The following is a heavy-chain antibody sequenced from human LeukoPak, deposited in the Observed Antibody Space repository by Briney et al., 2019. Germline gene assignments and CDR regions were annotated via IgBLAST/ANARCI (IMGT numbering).Heavy chain of an antibody. CDR2: INPNSGDT. CDR3: AKNPYEYYFDY. V-gene: IGHV1-2*02. D-gene: IGHD5-12*01. CDR1: GYTLTGYY. Sequence: ASVKVSCKASGYTLTGYYMHWLRQAPGQGLEWMGWINPNSGDTNYAQKFQGGVTMTRDTPISTAYMELSRLTSDDTAVYYCAKNPYEYYFDYWGQGTLVTVSS. J-gene: IGHJ4*02.